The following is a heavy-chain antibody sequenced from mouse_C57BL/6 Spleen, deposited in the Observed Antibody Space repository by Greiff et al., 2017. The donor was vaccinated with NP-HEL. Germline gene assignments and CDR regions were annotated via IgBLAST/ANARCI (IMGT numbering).Heavy chain of an antibody. CDR3: ARMGPYYSNYDY. V-gene: IGHV1-80*01. CDR1: GYAFSSYW. CDR2: IYPGDGDT. Sequence: LVESGAELVKPGASVKISCKASGYAFSSYWMNWVKQRPGTGLEWIGQIYPGDGDTNYNGKFKGKATLTADKSSSTAYMQLSSLTSEDSAVYFCARMGPYYSNYDYWGQGTLVTVSA. D-gene: IGHD2-5*01. J-gene: IGHJ3*01.